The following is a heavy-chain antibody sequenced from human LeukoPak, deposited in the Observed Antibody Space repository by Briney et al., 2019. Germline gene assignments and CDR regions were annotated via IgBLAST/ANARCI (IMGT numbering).Heavy chain of an antibody. Sequence: GGSLRLSCAASGFTFSTSNMHWVRQAPGKGLEWVSFISYDGSNKKEADSVKGRFTISRDNSRNTLYLQMNSLRAADTAVYYCARGPLRDFDFWGQGILVTVSS. V-gene: IGHV3-30*04. J-gene: IGHJ4*02. CDR1: GFTFSTSN. CDR2: ISYDGSNK. CDR3: ARGPLRDFDF.